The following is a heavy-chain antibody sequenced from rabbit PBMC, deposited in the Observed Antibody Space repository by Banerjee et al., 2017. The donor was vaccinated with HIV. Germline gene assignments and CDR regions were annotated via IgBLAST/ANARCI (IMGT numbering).Heavy chain of an antibody. V-gene: IGHV1S40*01. CDR2: IYTGSSGTA. D-gene: IGHD8-1*01. J-gene: IGHJ4*01. Sequence: QSLEESGGGLVKPGGTLTLTCTASGFSFSSGYWICWVRQAPGKGLEWIACIYTGSSGTAYYASWAKGRFSISRSTSLNTVTLQMTSLTAADTATYFCANDDIVGNYYTLWGQGTLVTVS. CDR1: GFSFSSGYW. CDR3: ANDDIVGNYYTL.